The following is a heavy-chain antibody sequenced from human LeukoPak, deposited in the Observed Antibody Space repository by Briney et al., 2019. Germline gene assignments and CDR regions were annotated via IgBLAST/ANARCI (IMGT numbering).Heavy chain of an antibody. CDR1: GGSFSGHY. V-gene: IGHV4-34*01. D-gene: IGHD3-10*01. CDR3: AREFGELFPYYYYYMDV. CDR2: INHSGST. Sequence: SETLSLTCAVYGGSFSGHYWSWIRQPPGKGLEWIGEINHSGSTNYNPSLKSRVTISVDTSKNQFSLKLSSVTAADTAVYYCAREFGELFPYYYYYMDVWGKGTTITISS. J-gene: IGHJ6*03.